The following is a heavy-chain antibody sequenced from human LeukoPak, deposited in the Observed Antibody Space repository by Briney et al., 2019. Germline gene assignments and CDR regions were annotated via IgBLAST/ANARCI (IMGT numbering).Heavy chain of an antibody. D-gene: IGHD6-13*01. CDR3: ARDRQQLYGMDV. J-gene: IGHJ6*02. CDR2: IIPILGIA. Sequence: SVKVSCKASGGTFSSYAISWVRQAPGQGLEWMGRIIPILGIANYAQKFQGRVTITADKSTSTAYMELSSLRSEDTAVYYRARDRQQLYGMDVWGQGTTVTVSS. V-gene: IGHV1-69*04. CDR1: GGTFSSYA.